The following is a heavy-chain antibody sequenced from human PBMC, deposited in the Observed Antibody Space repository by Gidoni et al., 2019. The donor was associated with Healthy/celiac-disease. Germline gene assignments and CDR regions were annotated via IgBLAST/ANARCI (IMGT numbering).Heavy chain of an antibody. Sequence: EVPLLESWGGLVQPGCCLRLSCAASGFTFSRSAMSWVRQAPGKGLEWVSAISGSGGSTYYADSVKGRFTISRDNSKNTLYLQMNSLRAEDTAVYYCAKDHIVVVTAIPTTSDYWGQGTLVTVSS. CDR2: ISGSGGST. CDR3: AKDHIVVVTAIPTTSDY. D-gene: IGHD2-21*02. J-gene: IGHJ4*02. V-gene: IGHV3-23*01. CDR1: GFTFSRSA.